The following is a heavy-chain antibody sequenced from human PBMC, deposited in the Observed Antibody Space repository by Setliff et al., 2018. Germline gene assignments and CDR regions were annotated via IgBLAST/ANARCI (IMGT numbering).Heavy chain of an antibody. CDR1: GGSISSSYY. V-gene: IGHV4-4*07. J-gene: IGHJ6*02. Sequence: KTSETLSLTCTVSGGSISSSYYWSWIRQPAGKGLEWIGRVYTSGGTNYNPSLSSRVSMSLDTSKNRFSLKLTSVTAADTAVYYCARDQWVRSPPLSFSYGMDVWGQGTTVTVSS. CDR3: ARDQWVRSPPLSFSYGMDV. CDR2: VYTSGGT. D-gene: IGHD5-12*01.